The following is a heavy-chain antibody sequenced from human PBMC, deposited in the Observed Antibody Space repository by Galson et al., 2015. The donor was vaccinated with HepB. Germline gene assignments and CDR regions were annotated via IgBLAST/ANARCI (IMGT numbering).Heavy chain of an antibody. CDR3: ARGNTANTVFYDWFDP. Sequence: SLRLSCAASGFDFSDYTLAWVRQAPGKGLEWVSSISGGSSYIFYADSVRGRFTISRDNANDLVVLQMNSLRAEDTAIYYCARGNTANTVFYDWFDPWGQGTLVTVSS. CDR1: GFDFSDYT. J-gene: IGHJ5*02. D-gene: IGHD2/OR15-2a*01. CDR2: ISGGSSYI. V-gene: IGHV3-21*06.